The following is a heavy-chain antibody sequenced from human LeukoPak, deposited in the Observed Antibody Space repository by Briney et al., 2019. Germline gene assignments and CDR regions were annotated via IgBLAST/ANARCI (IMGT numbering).Heavy chain of an antibody. CDR3: ARQSISGSSLSYFDY. D-gene: IGHD3-22*01. CDR1: GGSISSDY. Sequence: SETLSLTCTVSGGSISSDYWSWIRQPPGRGLEWIGSIYDSGSTNYNPSLKSRVTISVDTSKNQCSLKLSSVTAADTAVYYCARQSISGSSLSYFDYWGQGTLVNVSS. CDR2: IYDSGST. V-gene: IGHV4-59*01. J-gene: IGHJ4*02.